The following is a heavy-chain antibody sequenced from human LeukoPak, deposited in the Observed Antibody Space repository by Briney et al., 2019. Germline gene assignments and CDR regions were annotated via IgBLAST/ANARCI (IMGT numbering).Heavy chain of an antibody. CDR1: GGSFSGYY. CDR2: INHSGST. D-gene: IGHD3-3*01. CDR3: AREPLWSGLINWFDP. J-gene: IGHJ5*02. V-gene: IGHV4-34*01. Sequence: KPSETLSLTCAVYGGSFSGYYWSWIRQPPGKGLEWIGEINHSGSTNYNPSLKSRVTISVDTSKNQFSLKLSSVTAADTAVYYCAREPLWSGLINWFDPWGQGTLVTVSS.